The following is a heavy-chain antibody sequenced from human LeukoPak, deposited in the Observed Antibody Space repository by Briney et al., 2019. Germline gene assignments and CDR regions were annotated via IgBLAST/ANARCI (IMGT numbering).Heavy chain of an antibody. CDR2: IYYSGST. Sequence: SETLSLTCTVSGGSISSGDYYWSWIRQPPGKGLEWIGYIYYSGSTYYNPSLKSRVTISVDTSKNQFSLKLSSVTAADTAVYYCAGGPGDSSGYYYYWGQGTLVTVSS. D-gene: IGHD3-22*01. J-gene: IGHJ4*02. V-gene: IGHV4-30-4*01. CDR3: AGGPGDSSGYYYY. CDR1: GGSISSGDYY.